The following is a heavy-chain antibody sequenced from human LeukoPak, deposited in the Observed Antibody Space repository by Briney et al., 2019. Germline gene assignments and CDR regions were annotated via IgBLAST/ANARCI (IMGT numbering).Heavy chain of an antibody. CDR1: GGTFSSYA. J-gene: IGHJ5*02. Sequence: SVKVSCKASGGTFSSYAISWVRQAPGQGLEWMGGIIPIFGTANYAQKFQGRVTIAADESTSTAYMELSSLRSEDTAVYYCASSGGWYNWFDPWGQGTLVTVSS. D-gene: IGHD6-19*01. CDR3: ASSGGWYNWFDP. V-gene: IGHV1-69*01. CDR2: IIPIFGTA.